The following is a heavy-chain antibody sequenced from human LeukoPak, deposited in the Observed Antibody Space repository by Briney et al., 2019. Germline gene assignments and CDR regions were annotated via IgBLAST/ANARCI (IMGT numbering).Heavy chain of an antibody. J-gene: IGHJ4*02. D-gene: IGHD2-2*01. CDR2: INPNSGGT. V-gene: IGHV1-2*02. Sequence: ASVKVSCKASGYTFTGYYMHWVRQAPGQGLEWMGWINPNSGGTNYAQKFQGRVTMTRDTSISTAYMELSRLRSDDTAVYYCARDGGYCSSTSCYLEPGDYWGQGTLVTVSS. CDR1: GYTFTGYY. CDR3: ARDGGYCSSTSCYLEPGDY.